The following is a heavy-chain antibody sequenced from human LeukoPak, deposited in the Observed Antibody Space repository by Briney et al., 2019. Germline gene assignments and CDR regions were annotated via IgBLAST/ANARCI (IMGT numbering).Heavy chain of an antibody. D-gene: IGHD2/OR15-2a*01. CDR3: TRIFRTAHFDY. Sequence: GGSLRLSCAASGFTFTNAWMNWVRQAPGKGLEWVGRIKSKTDGGTTDYAAPVKGRFTISRDDSENTLYLQVNSLRTEDTAVYYCTRIFRTAHFDYWGQGTPVTVSS. CDR1: GFTFTNAW. CDR2: IKSKTDGGTT. J-gene: IGHJ4*02. V-gene: IGHV3-15*07.